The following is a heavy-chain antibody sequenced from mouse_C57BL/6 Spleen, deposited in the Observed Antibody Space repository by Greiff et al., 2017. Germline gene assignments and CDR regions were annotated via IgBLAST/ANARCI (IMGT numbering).Heavy chain of an antibody. Sequence: EVMLVESGGGLVKPGGSLKLSCAASGFTFSSYAMSWVRQTPEKRLEWVATISDGGSYTYYPDNVKGRFTISRDNAKNNLYLQMSHLKSEDTAMYYCARDQGYSNYGAWFAYWGQGTLVTVSA. V-gene: IGHV5-4*01. J-gene: IGHJ3*01. D-gene: IGHD2-5*01. CDR3: ARDQGYSNYGAWFAY. CDR1: GFTFSSYA. CDR2: ISDGGSYT.